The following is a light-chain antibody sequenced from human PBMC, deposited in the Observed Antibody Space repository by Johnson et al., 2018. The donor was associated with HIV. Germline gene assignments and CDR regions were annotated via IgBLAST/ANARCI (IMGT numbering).Light chain of an antibody. V-gene: IGLV1-51*02. Sequence: QSVLTQPPSVSAAPGQKVTISCSGSSSNIGNKYVSWYQQLPGTAPKLLIYENSKRPSGIPDRFSGPKSGTSATLGITGLQTGDEADYYCGTWDISLSAGGVFGSGTKVTVL. J-gene: IGLJ1*01. CDR2: ENS. CDR3: GTWDISLSAGGV. CDR1: SSNIGNKY.